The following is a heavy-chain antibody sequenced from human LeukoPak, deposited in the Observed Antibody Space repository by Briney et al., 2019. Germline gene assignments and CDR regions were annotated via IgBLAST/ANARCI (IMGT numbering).Heavy chain of an antibody. Sequence: SETLSLTCALYGGSFSGYYWNWIREPPGKALEWIGEINHSGSTNYNPSLKSRVTISVDTSKNQFSLKLSSVTAADTAVYYCARGELYYYDSSGYLDYWGQGTLVTVSS. J-gene: IGHJ4*02. CDR1: GGSFSGYY. CDR2: INHSGST. V-gene: IGHV4-34*01. CDR3: ARGELYYYDSSGYLDY. D-gene: IGHD3-22*01.